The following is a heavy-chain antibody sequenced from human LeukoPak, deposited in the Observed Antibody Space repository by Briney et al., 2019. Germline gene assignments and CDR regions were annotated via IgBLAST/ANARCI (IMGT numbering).Heavy chain of an antibody. CDR2: IYSGGST. CDR1: GFTFSAFW. D-gene: IGHD3-22*01. Sequence: PGGSLRLSCAASGFTFSAFWMSWVRQAPGKGLEWVSVIYSGGSTYYADSVKGRFTISRDNSKNTLYLQMNSLRAEDTAVYYCASRYYDSSGYYYSEDYWGQGTLVTVSS. J-gene: IGHJ4*02. CDR3: ASRYYDSSGYYYSEDY. V-gene: IGHV3-53*01.